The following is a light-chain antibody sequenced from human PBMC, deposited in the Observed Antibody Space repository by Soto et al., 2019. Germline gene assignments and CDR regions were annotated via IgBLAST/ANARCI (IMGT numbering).Light chain of an antibody. V-gene: IGLV3-1*01. CDR2: QAS. CDR1: KLGDKY. J-gene: IGLJ2*01. CDR3: QAWDSSTHVV. Sequence: SSELTQPPSVSVSPGQTASITCSGDKLGDKYACWYQQKPGQSPVLVIYQASKRPSGIPERFSGSNSGNTATLTISGTQAMDEADYYCQAWDSSTHVVFGGGTKLTVL.